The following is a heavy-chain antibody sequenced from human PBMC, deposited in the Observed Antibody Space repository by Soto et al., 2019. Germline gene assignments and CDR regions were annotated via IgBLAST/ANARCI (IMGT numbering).Heavy chain of an antibody. CDR2: ITSSSSTI. Sequence: AGGSLRLSCAASGFTFSTYSMNWARQAPGKGLEWIAYITSSSSTIFYADSVKGRFTISRDNAKNSLYLQMNSLRDEDTSVYYCARDNGIAGSFDPWGQGTLVTVSS. CDR1: GFTFSTYS. J-gene: IGHJ5*02. CDR3: ARDNGIAGSFDP. D-gene: IGHD6-13*01. V-gene: IGHV3-48*02.